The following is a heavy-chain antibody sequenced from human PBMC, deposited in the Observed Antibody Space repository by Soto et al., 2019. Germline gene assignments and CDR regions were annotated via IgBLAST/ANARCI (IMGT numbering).Heavy chain of an antibody. CDR1: GGSIDSYY. Sequence: QVQLQESGPGLVKPSETLSLTCTVSGGSIDSYYWSWIRQPPGKGLEWIGYIFYSGSTKSNPSLKSRVTISVDTSKNHFSLKVNSVTAADTADYYCARHAHRHDFGDLDYWGQGALVTVSS. CDR2: IFYSGST. D-gene: IGHD4-17*01. V-gene: IGHV4-59*08. CDR3: ARHAHRHDFGDLDY. J-gene: IGHJ4*02.